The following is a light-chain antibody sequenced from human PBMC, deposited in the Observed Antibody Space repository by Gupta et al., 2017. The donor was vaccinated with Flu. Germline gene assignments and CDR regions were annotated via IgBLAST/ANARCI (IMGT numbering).Light chain of an antibody. V-gene: IGKV1-39*01. CDR1: QTISTY. CDR3: QQTDRTPYT. J-gene: IGKJ2*01. Sequence: IQMTQSPSSLSASVGDRVTITCRASQTISTYLNWYQQRPGEAPNLLIYAASNLQSGVPLRFSGSGSGTDFTLTISRLRPEDFASYYCQQTDRTPYTFGQGTKLEIK. CDR2: AAS.